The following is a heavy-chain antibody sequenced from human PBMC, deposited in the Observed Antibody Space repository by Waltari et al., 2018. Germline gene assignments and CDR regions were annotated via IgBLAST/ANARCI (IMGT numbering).Heavy chain of an antibody. J-gene: IGHJ4*02. D-gene: IGHD7-27*01. CDR1: GFSFSTYV. V-gene: IGHV3-23*01. Sequence: EVQLLESGGGLVQPGGSVRLSCAASGFSFSTYVMNWVRPAPGKGLKWVASISDSGGIINYADSVKGRFTISRDNSKNTLYLQMNSLRVEDTAVYYCARGSGVDSWGQGTLVTVSS. CDR3: ARGSGVDS. CDR2: ISDSGGII.